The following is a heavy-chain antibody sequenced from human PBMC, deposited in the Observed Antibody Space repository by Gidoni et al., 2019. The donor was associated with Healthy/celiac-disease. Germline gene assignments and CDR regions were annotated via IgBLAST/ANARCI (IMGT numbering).Heavy chain of an antibody. J-gene: IGHJ6*02. V-gene: IGHV1-24*01. CDR2: CDPEDGET. CDR1: GYTLHAIS. Sequence: QVQLVQSGAAVKKPGASVKASSQVSGYTLHAISMHWVRQDPGKGLEWMGGCDPEDGETSYAQKFQGRVTRTEDTSTDTAYMELSSLRSEDTAVYYCATASTPRYDYDAGYYYGRDVGGQGTTVTVSS. D-gene: IGHD3-10*01. CDR3: ATASTPRYDYDAGYYYGRDV.